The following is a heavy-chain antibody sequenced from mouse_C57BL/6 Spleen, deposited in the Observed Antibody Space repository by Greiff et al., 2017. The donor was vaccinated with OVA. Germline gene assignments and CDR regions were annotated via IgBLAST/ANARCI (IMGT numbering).Heavy chain of an antibody. CDR2: IHPNSGST. CDR3: AREWRDDYDTWFAY. V-gene: IGHV1-64*01. D-gene: IGHD2-4*01. CDR1: GYTFTSYW. Sequence: VQLQQPGAELVKPGASVKLSCKASGYTFTSYWMHWVKQRPRQGLEWIGMIHPNSGSTNYNEKFKSKATLTVDKSSSTAYMQLSSLTSEDSAVYYCAREWRDDYDTWFAYWGQGTLVTVSA. J-gene: IGHJ3*01.